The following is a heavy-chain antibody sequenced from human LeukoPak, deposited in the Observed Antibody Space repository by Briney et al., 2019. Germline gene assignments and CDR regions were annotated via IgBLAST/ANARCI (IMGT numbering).Heavy chain of an antibody. CDR1: GGTFSSYA. Sequence: SVKVSCKASGGTFSSYAISWVRQAPGQGLEWMGGIIPIFGTANYAQKFQGRVTITTGESTSTAYMELSSLRSEDTAVYYCARAGLNYYDSSGYYYFDYWGQGTLVTVSS. D-gene: IGHD3-22*01. J-gene: IGHJ4*02. CDR3: ARAGLNYYDSSGYYYFDY. CDR2: IIPIFGTA. V-gene: IGHV1-69*05.